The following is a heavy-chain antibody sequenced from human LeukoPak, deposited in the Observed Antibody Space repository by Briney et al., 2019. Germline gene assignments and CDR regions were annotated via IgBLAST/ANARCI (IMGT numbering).Heavy chain of an antibody. Sequence: PGGSLRLSCAASGFTFSNYAMTWVRQFPGKGLEWVSAISASRGVTYYADSVKGRLTISRDNAKNTLYLQMNSLRAEDTAVYYCARGGYHAYYLDYWGQGSLVTVSS. CDR2: ISASRGVT. CDR3: ARGGYHAYYLDY. V-gene: IGHV3-23*01. J-gene: IGHJ4*02. D-gene: IGHD5-18*01. CDR1: GFTFSNYA.